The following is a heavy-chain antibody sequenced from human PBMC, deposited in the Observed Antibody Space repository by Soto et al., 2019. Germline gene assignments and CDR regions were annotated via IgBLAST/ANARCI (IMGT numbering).Heavy chain of an antibody. CDR3: AREIHDFWSGFGY. CDR1: GFTFSNHA. Sequence: PGGSLRLSCVASGFTFSNHAMHWVRQAPGKGLEWVAVISFDGRKKYSADSVKGRFTIYRDTSKNTLYLQMNSLRDEDTAVYYCAREIHDFWSGFGYWGQGELVTVSS. D-gene: IGHD3-3*01. J-gene: IGHJ4*02. V-gene: IGHV3-30*04. CDR2: ISFDGRKK.